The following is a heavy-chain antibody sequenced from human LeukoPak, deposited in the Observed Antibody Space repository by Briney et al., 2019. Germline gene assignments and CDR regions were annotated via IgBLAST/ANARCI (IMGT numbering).Heavy chain of an antibody. V-gene: IGHV3-53*01. Sequence: GGSLRLSCAASGFTVSDNYMSWVRQAPGKELEWVSVTYSGGDTYYADSVKGRFTFSRDISKNTLYLQMNGLRTEDTAMYYCARDAPQVPAAGVLASWGQGTLVTVSS. J-gene: IGHJ4*02. CDR1: GFTVSDNY. CDR2: TYSGGDT. CDR3: ARDAPQVPAAGVLAS. D-gene: IGHD6-13*01.